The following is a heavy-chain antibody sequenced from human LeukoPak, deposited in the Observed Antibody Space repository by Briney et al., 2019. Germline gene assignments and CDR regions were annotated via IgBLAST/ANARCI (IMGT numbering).Heavy chain of an antibody. D-gene: IGHD3-9*01. Sequence: SETLSLTCAVSGVSITSSHHYWGWIRQPPGKGLEWIGTIYSTGSTYYNPSLRTRLTISVDTSKSQFSLKLSSVTATDTAIYFCARVIRPTGYYSNPKSGAFDFWGQGILVTVSS. V-gene: IGHV4-39*01. CDR1: GVSITSSHHY. CDR2: IYSTGST. CDR3: ARVIRPTGYYSNPKSGAFDF. J-gene: IGHJ4*02.